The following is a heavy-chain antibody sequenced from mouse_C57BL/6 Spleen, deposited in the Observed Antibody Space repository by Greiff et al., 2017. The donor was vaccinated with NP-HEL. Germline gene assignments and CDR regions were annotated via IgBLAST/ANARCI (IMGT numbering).Heavy chain of an antibody. CDR2: IHPNSGST. CDR1: GYTFTSYW. V-gene: IGHV1-64*01. D-gene: IGHD1-1*01. CDR3: ARRGNYYGSSYEAMDY. Sequence: QVQLQQSGAELVKPGASVKLSCKASGYTFTSYWMHWVKQRPGQGLEWLGMIHPNSGSTNYNEKFKSKATLTVDKSSSTAYMQLSSLTSEDSAVYYCARRGNYYGSSYEAMDYWGQGTSVTVSS. J-gene: IGHJ4*01.